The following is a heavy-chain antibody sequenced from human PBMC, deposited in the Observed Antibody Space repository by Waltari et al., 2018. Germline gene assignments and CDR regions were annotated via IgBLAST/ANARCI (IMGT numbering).Heavy chain of an antibody. V-gene: IGHV4-61*02. CDR3: ARGAADFWSGYYGMDV. CDR1: GGSISSGSYY. J-gene: IGHJ6*02. D-gene: IGHD3-3*01. Sequence: QVQLQESGPGLVKPSQTLSLTCTVSGGSISSGSYYWSWIRQPAGKGLEWIGRIYTSGGTNYKPSLKSRVTISVDTSKNQFSLKLSSVTAADTAVYYCARGAADFWSGYYGMDVWGQGTTVTVSS. CDR2: IYTSGGT.